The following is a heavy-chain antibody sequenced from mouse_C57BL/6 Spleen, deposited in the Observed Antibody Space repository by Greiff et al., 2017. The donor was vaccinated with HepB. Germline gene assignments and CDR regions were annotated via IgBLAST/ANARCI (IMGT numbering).Heavy chain of an antibody. CDR1: GYTFTEYT. D-gene: IGHD2-12*01. CDR3: ARHGGYSNDAYYAMDY. Sequence: VQLQESGAELVKPGASVKLSCKASGYTFTEYTIHWVKQRSGQGLEWIGWFYPGSGSIKDIEKFKDKATLTADKSSSTVYMELSRLTSEDSAVYFCARHGGYSNDAYYAMDYWSQGTSVTVSS. CDR2: FYPGSGSI. J-gene: IGHJ4*01. V-gene: IGHV1-62-2*01.